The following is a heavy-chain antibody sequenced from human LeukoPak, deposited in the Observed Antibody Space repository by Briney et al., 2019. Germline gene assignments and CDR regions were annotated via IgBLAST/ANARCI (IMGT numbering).Heavy chain of an antibody. Sequence: SETLSLTCTVSGGSVSSGSYYWSWIRQPPGKGLEWLGYIYYSGSTNYNPSLKSRVTISVDTSNNQFYLKMSSVTAADTAVYYCARQGYSYGYLFDYWGQGTLVTVSS. D-gene: IGHD5-18*01. CDR3: ARQGYSYGYLFDY. CDR2: IYYSGST. J-gene: IGHJ4*02. V-gene: IGHV4-61*01. CDR1: GGSVSSGSYY.